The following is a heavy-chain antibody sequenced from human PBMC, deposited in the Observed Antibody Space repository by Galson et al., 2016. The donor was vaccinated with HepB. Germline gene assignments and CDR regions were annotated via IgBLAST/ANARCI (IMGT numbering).Heavy chain of an antibody. CDR3: TRRLSGPPDGQVDS. CDR1: GFTLSDYE. D-gene: IGHD1-14*01. CDR2: ISSRGSSI. J-gene: IGHJ4*02. Sequence: SLRLSCAASGFTLSDYEMNWVRQAPGKGLEWISYISSRGSSIYYADSVKGRFTISSDNAKNSLYLQMNGLRAEDTAVYYCTRRLSGPPDGQVDSWGQGTLVTVSS. V-gene: IGHV3-48*03.